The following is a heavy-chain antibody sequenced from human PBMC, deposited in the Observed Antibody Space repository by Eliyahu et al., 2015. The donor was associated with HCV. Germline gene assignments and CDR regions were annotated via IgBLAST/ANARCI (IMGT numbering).Heavy chain of an antibody. J-gene: IGHJ6*02. CDR2: ITGSGGST. Sequence: EVQLLESGGGLVPPGGSLRLSCAGAGFTFSNYAMSWVRQAPGKGPGWVSGITGSGGSTYYADSVKGRFTISRDNSKNTLYLQMSSLRVEDTAIYYCARLPVVVVAGFGMDVWGQGTTVTVSS. D-gene: IGHD2-15*01. CDR3: ARLPVVVVAGFGMDV. V-gene: IGHV3-23*01. CDR1: GFTFSNYA.